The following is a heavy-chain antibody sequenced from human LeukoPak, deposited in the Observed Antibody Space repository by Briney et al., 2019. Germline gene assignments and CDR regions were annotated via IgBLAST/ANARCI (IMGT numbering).Heavy chain of an antibody. Sequence: GGSLRLSCAASGFTLDDYGMSWVRQAPGKGLEWVSGINWNGDSTGYADSVKGRFTISRDNAKNSLYLQMNSLRAEDTALYYCARVSRTLSYYYYYYMDVWGKGTTVTVSS. D-gene: IGHD2-2*01. CDR3: ARVSRTLSYYYYYYMDV. V-gene: IGHV3-20*04. J-gene: IGHJ6*03. CDR2: INWNGDST. CDR1: GFTLDDYG.